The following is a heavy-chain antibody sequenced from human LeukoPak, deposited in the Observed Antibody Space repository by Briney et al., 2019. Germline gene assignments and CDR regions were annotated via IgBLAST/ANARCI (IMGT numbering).Heavy chain of an antibody. CDR3: AGTIATTVTTADY. Sequence: ASVKVSCKASGGTFSSYAISWVRQAPGQGLEWMGRIIPILGIANYAQKFQGRVTVTADKSTSTAYMELSSLRSEDTAVYYCAGTIATTVTTADYWGQGTLVTVSS. CDR2: IIPILGIA. D-gene: IGHD4-17*01. V-gene: IGHV1-69*04. CDR1: GGTFSSYA. J-gene: IGHJ4*02.